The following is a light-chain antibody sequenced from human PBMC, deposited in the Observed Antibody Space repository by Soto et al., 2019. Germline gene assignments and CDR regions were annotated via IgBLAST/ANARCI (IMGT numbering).Light chain of an antibody. CDR2: DVS. CDR3: SSYTSSSTHV. V-gene: IGLV2-14*03. Sequence: QSALTQPASASGSPGQSITISCTGTSSDVGAYNLVSWYQQHRGKLPKLMNFDVSRRPSGVSDRFSGSKSGNTASLIISGLQDEDDGYYYSSSYTSSSTHVFGRGTKLTVL. CDR1: SSDVGAYNL. J-gene: IGLJ2*01.